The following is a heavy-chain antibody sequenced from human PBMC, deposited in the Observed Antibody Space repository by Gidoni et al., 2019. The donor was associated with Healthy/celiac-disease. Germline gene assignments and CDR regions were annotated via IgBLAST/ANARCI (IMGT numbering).Heavy chain of an antibody. CDR3: AKTVVAAEDYYYYGMDV. CDR1: GFTFSSYG. Sequence: QVQLVESGGGVVQPGRSLRLSCAASGFTFSSYGMHWGRQAPGKGLEWVAVISYDGSNKYYADSVKGRFTISRDNSKNTLYLQMNSLRAEDTAVYYCAKTVVAAEDYYYYGMDVWGQGTTVTVSS. V-gene: IGHV3-30*18. CDR2: ISYDGSNK. D-gene: IGHD2-15*01. J-gene: IGHJ6*02.